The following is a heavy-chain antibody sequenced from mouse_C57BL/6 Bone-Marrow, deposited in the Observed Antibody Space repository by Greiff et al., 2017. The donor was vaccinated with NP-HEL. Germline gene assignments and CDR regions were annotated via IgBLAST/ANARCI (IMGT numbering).Heavy chain of an antibody. CDR1: GFTFSDFY. CDR2: SRNKANDYTT. Sequence: EVHLVESGGGLVQSGRSLRLSCATSGFTFSDFYMEWVRQAPGKGLAWIAASRNKANDYTTESSSSVKGRFIVFRDTSKSILNHQMNALRAEDTAIYYCARDGPYCYGSSFYAMDYWGQGTSVTVSS. D-gene: IGHD1-1*01. CDR3: ARDGPYCYGSSFYAMDY. J-gene: IGHJ4*01. V-gene: IGHV7-1*01.